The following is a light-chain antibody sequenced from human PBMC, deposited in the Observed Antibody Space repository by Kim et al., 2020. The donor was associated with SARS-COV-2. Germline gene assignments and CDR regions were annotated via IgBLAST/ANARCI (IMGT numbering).Light chain of an antibody. CDR3: LQHNSYPYI. CDR1: QDISNY. J-gene: IGKJ2*01. CDR2: GAS. Sequence: DIQMTQSPSAMSASIGDRVTITCRASQDISNYLAWFQQKPGKVPKRLIYGASTLQSGVPSRFSGSGSGTEFTLTIRGLQPEDFATYYCLQHNSYPYIFGQGTKLEI. V-gene: IGKV1-17*03.